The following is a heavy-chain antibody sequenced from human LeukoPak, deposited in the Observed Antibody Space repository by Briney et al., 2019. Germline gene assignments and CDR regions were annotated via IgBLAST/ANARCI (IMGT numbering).Heavy chain of an antibody. J-gene: IGHJ4*02. CDR2: ISYDGSNK. V-gene: IGHV3-30*04. CDR1: GFTFSSYA. Sequence: GGSLRLSCAASGFTFSSYATHWVRQAPGKGLEWVAVISYDGSNKYYADSVKGRFTISRDNSKNTLYLQMNSLSAEDTGLYYCVRNPRGDGSSTFGYWGQGTLVTVSS. D-gene: IGHD1-26*01. CDR3: VRNPRGDGSSTFGY.